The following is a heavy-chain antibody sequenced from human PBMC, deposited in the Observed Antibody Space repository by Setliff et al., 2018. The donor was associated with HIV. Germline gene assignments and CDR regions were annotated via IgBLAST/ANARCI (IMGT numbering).Heavy chain of an antibody. CDR1: GGSFSGYY. Sequence: SETLSLTCAVYGGSFSGYYWSWIRQPPGKGLELIGYIYYSGSTNYTPSLESRVTISVDTSKNKFSVTLRSVTTADTAVYYCARDRGRGSGSPTRKFYYYGMDVWGQGTTVTVSS. J-gene: IGHJ6*02. CDR3: ARDRGRGSGSPTRKFYYYGMDV. CDR2: IYYSGST. D-gene: IGHD3-10*01. V-gene: IGHV4-59*01.